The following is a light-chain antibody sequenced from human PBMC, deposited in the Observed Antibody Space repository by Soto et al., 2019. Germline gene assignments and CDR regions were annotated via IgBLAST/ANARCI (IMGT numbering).Light chain of an antibody. V-gene: IGKV3-15*01. J-gene: IGKJ1*01. CDR2: DAS. CDR3: QQYDDWPET. CDR1: QSVSSN. Sequence: EKVMTQSRSTLSVSPGERASLSCRASQSVSSNLAWYQQKPGQAPRLLIYDASTRATGIPARFSGSGSGTEITLTISSLQSEDLAVYYCQQYDDWPETFGQGTKVEIK.